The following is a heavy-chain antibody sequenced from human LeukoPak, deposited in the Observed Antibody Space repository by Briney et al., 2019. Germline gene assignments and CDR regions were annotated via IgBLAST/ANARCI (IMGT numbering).Heavy chain of an antibody. J-gene: IGHJ4*02. CDR2: FDREDGET. Sequence: ALVKVSCKVSGYTLTEISLHWLRQAPGQGLEWMGGFDREDGETMYAQKFKGRVTMTEDTSTDTAFMELSSLRSEDTAVYYCATVGYSYGAFDYWGQGTLVIVSS. CDR3: ATVGYSYGAFDY. V-gene: IGHV1-24*01. D-gene: IGHD5-18*01. CDR1: GYTLTEIS.